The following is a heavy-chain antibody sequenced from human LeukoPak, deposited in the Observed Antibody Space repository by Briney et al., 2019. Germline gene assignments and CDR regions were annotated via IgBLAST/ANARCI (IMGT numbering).Heavy chain of an antibody. V-gene: IGHV1-2*02. CDR3: ARSYRGRRFDY. CDR1: GYTFTGYY. J-gene: IGHJ4*02. D-gene: IGHD2-21*01. Sequence: ASVTVSCMASGYTFTGYYVHWVRQAPGQRLEWMGWINPSSGGTNYAQKFQGRVTMTRDTSTSTAYLELSRLRSDDTAVYYCARSYRGRRFDYWGQGTLVTVSS. CDR2: INPSSGGT.